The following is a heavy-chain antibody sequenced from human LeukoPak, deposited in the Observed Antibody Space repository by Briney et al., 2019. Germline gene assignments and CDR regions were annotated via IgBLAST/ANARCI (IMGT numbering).Heavy chain of an antibody. CDR1: GFTFSSYW. J-gene: IGHJ4*02. Sequence: GGSLRLSCAASGFTFSSYWMSWVRQAPGKGLEWVANIKQDGSEKKYVDSVKGRFTISRDNAKNSLYLQMNSLRAEDTAVYYCARVGPVARDSLFDYWGQGTLVTVSS. CDR3: ARVGPVARDSLFDY. V-gene: IGHV3-7*04. D-gene: IGHD2-15*01. CDR2: IKQDGSEK.